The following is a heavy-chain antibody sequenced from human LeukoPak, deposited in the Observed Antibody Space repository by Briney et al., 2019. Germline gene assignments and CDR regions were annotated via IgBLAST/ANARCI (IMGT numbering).Heavy chain of an antibody. CDR2: IKQDGSEK. Sequence: PGGSLRLSCAASGFTFSSYWVSWVRQAPGKGLEWVANIKQDGSEKYYVDSVKGRFTISRDNAKNSLYLQMNSLRAEDTAVYYCARGVVPAAVNYYYYYYMDVWGKGTTVTVSS. CDR3: ARGVVPAAVNYYYYYYMDV. D-gene: IGHD2-2*01. V-gene: IGHV3-7*04. CDR1: GFTFSSYW. J-gene: IGHJ6*03.